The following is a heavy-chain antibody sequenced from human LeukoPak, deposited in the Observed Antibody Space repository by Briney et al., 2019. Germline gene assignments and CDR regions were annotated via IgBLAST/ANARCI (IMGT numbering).Heavy chain of an antibody. CDR3: ARADYYYYMDV. CDR1: GYTFTGYY. J-gene: IGHJ6*03. V-gene: IGHV1-2*02. CDR2: INPNSGGT. Sequence: ASVKVSCKASGYTFTGYYMHWVRQAPGQGLEWMGWINPNSGGTSYAQKFQGRVTMTRDMSTSTVYMELSSLRSEDTAVYYCARADYYYYMDVWGKGTTVTVSS.